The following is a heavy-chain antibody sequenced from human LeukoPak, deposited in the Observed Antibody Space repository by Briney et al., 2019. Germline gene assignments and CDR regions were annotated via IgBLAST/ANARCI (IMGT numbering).Heavy chain of an antibody. Sequence: ASVNVSCTASGYTFTIYYMHWVRQAPGQGLEWMGIINPSGGSTSYAQKFQGRVTITADKSTSTAYMELSSLRSEDTAVYYCARYENGGIDYWDQGTLVTVSS. D-gene: IGHD2-15*01. CDR3: ARYENGGIDY. CDR1: GYTFTIYY. J-gene: IGHJ4*02. V-gene: IGHV1-46*01. CDR2: INPSGGST.